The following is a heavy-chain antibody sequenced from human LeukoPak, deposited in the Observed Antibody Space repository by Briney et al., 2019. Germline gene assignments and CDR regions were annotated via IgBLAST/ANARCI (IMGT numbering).Heavy chain of an antibody. J-gene: IGHJ5*02. V-gene: IGHV4-30-2*01. Sequence: PSETLSLTCAVSGGSISSGGYSWSWIRQPPGKGLEWIGYIYHSGSTYYNPSLKSRVTISVDRSKNQFSLKLSSVTAADTAVYYCARGGSYRYNWFDPWGQGTLVTVSP. D-gene: IGHD3-10*01. CDR1: GGSISSGGYS. CDR3: ARGGSYRYNWFDP. CDR2: IYHSGST.